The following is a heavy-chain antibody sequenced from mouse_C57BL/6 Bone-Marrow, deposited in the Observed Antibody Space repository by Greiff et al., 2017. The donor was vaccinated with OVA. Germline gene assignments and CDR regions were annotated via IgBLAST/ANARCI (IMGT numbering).Heavy chain of an antibody. J-gene: IGHJ4*01. CDR3: AKNLYYDYDGNYYYAMDY. D-gene: IGHD2-4*01. CDR1: GFSLTSYG. Sequence: VKLQQSGPGLVQPSQSLSITCTVSGFSLTSYGVHWVRQSPGKGLEWLGVIWRGGSTDYNAAFMSRLSITKDNSKSQVFFKMNSLQADDTAIYYCAKNLYYDYDGNYYYAMDYWGQGTSVTVSS. V-gene: IGHV2-5*01. CDR2: IWRGGST.